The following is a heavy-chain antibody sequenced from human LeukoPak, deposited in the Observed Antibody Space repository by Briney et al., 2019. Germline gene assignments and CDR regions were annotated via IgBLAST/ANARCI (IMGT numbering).Heavy chain of an antibody. Sequence: PGGSLRLSCAASGFTFDDYTMHWVRQAPGKGLEWVSLISWDGGSTYYADSVKGRFTISRDNSKNSLYLQMNSLRTEDTALYYCAKVSGPYSSSWYDYWGQGTLVTVSS. CDR3: AKVSGPYSSSWYDY. CDR2: ISWDGGST. V-gene: IGHV3-43*01. CDR1: GFTFDDYT. D-gene: IGHD6-13*01. J-gene: IGHJ4*02.